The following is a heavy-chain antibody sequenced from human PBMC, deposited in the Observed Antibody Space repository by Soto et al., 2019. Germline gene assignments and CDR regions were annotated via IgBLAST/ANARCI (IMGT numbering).Heavy chain of an antibody. CDR2: IDWGDDK. Sequence: SGPTLVNPTQTLTLTCTFSGFSLSTGGMCVSWIRQPPGKALEWLALIDWGDDKYYSTSLKTRLTIAKDTSKNQVVLTMTNMEPADTATYYCARDAYYYDRSGYTSGYYYYGMDVWGQVRTVTDPS. V-gene: IGHV2-70*01. D-gene: IGHD3-22*01. CDR3: ARDAYYYDRSGYTSGYYYYGMDV. CDR1: GFSLSTGGMC. J-gene: IGHJ6*02.